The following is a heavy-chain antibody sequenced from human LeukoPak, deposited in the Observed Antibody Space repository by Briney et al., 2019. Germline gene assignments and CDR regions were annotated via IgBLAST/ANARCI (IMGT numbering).Heavy chain of an antibody. Sequence: ASETLSLTCTVSGGSISSGDYYWSWIRQPPGKGLEWIGYIYYSGSTYYNPSLKSRITISVDTSKNQFSLKLSSVTAADTAVYYCARGSYTSSWYYFDYWGQGTPVTVSS. CDR2: IYYSGST. CDR1: GGSISSGDYY. V-gene: IGHV4-30-4*08. CDR3: ARGSYTSSWYYFDY. D-gene: IGHD6-13*01. J-gene: IGHJ4*02.